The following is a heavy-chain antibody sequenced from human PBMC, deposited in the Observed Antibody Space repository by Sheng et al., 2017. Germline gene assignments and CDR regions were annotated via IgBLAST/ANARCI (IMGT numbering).Heavy chain of an antibody. V-gene: IGHV3-30*04. D-gene: IGHD3-10*01. CDR3: ARDRGEGDLDYLDY. CDR1: GFTFRDDA. J-gene: IGHJ4*02. CDR2: VSPLGDGQ. Sequence: QVQLVESGGGVVQPGRSLRLSCAASGFTFRDDAMHWVRQAPGKGLEWLAIVSPLGDGQSYADSAKGRFTISRDNSKNTLYLKVNSLRIDDTAVYYCARDRGEGDLDYLDYWGQGTLVIVSS.